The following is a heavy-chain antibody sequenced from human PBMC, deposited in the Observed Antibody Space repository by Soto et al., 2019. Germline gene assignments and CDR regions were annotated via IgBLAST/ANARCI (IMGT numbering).Heavy chain of an antibody. D-gene: IGHD2-21*02. V-gene: IGHV4-59*01. CDR2: MYNTGST. CDR1: GGSMSVYS. Sequence: SETLWRSCTGSGGSMSVYSWSWIGQPPGKGLEWIGYMYNTGSTVYNPSFKSRVTISVDTSKNQFSLKLNSVTAADTAVYYCARDLWGYCGTDCYPLDVWGQGTTVS. CDR3: ARDLWGYCGTDCYPLDV. J-gene: IGHJ6*02.